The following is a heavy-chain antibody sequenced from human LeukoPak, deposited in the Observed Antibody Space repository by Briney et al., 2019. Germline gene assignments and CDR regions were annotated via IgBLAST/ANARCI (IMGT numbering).Heavy chain of an antibody. J-gene: IGHJ3*02. Sequence: PSETLSLTCTVSGGSISSGDYYWRWIRQPPGKGLEWIGYIYYSGSTYYNPSLKSRVTISVDTSKNQFSLKLSSVTAADTAVYYCARGDKWERAFDIWGQGTMVTVSS. D-gene: IGHD1-26*01. CDR3: ARGDKWERAFDI. CDR1: GGSISSGDYY. CDR2: IYYSGST. V-gene: IGHV4-30-4*08.